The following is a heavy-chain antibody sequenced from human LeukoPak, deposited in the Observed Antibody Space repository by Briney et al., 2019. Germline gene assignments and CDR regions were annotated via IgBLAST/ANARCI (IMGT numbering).Heavy chain of an antibody. CDR3: ASNGGTLASGWDSY. D-gene: IGHD6-19*01. CDR1: GGSSSSYY. CDR2: IYYSGST. V-gene: IGHV4-59*01. Sequence: SETLSLTCTVSGGSSSSYYWSWIRQPPGKGLEWIGYIYYSGSTNYNPSLKSRVTISVDTSKNQFSLKLSSVTAADTAVYYCASNGGTLASGWDSYWGQGTLVTVSS. J-gene: IGHJ4*02.